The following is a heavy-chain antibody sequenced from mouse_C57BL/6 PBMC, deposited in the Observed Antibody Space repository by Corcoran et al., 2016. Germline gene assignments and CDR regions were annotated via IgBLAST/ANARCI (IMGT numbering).Heavy chain of an antibody. D-gene: IGHD2-2*01. CDR2: INYDGSST. Sequence: EVKLVESEGGLVQPGSSMKLSCTASGFTFSDYYMAWVRQVPEKGLEWVANINYDGSSTYYLDSLKSRFIISRDNAKNILYLQMSSLKSEDTATYYCARDQGGYGFDYWGQGTTLTVSS. CDR3: ARDQGGYGFDY. V-gene: IGHV5-16*01. CDR1: GFTFSDYY. J-gene: IGHJ2*01.